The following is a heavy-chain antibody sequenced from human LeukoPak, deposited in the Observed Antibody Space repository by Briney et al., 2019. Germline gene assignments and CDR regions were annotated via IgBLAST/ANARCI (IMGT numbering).Heavy chain of an antibody. J-gene: IGHJ4*02. CDR1: GFTFSSYG. Sequence: GGSLRLSCAASGFTFSSYGVHWVRQAPGKGLEWVAVISYDGSNKYYADSVKGRFTISRDNSKNTLYLQMNSLRAEDTAVYYCAKEYSSSSVDYWGQGTLVTVSS. V-gene: IGHV3-30*18. CDR2: ISYDGSNK. CDR3: AKEYSSSSVDY. D-gene: IGHD6-6*01.